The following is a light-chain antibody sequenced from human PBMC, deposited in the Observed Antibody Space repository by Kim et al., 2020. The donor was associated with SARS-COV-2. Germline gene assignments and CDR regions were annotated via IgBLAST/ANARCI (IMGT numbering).Light chain of an antibody. J-gene: IGLJ3*02. CDR2: KNN. Sequence: GQRVTISCSGSSSNIGSNYVYWYQQLPGTAPKLLFYKNNQRPSGVPDRFSGSKSGTSASLAISGLRSEDEADYYCAAWDDTLSGWVFGGGTQLTVL. CDR3: AAWDDTLSGWV. V-gene: IGLV1-47*01. CDR1: SSNIGSNY.